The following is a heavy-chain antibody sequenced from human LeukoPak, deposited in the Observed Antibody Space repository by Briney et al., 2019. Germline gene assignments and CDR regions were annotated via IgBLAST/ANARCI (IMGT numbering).Heavy chain of an antibody. V-gene: IGHV3-21*06. J-gene: IGHJ4*02. CDR3: LRGDRRDY. Sequence: TGGSLRLSCAASGFTFSTYGMSWARQAPGKGLEWVSSIDSSGGYMFYADSVKGRFIISRDNAKDSLYLQMNSLRVEDTAVYYCLRGDRRDYWGQGTLVTVSS. CDR2: IDSSGGYM. CDR1: GFTFSTYG.